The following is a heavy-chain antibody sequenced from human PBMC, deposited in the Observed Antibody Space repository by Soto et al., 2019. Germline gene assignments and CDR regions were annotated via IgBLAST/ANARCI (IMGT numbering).Heavy chain of an antibody. Sequence: PGGSLRLSCAASGFTFDDYAMHWVRQAPGKGLEWVSGISWNSGSIGYADSVKGRFTISRDNAKNSLYLQMNSLRAEDTALYYCANGYYSSSWYASSNENVYAFDIWGQGTMVTVSS. J-gene: IGHJ3*02. CDR2: ISWNSGSI. CDR1: GFTFDDYA. D-gene: IGHD6-13*01. V-gene: IGHV3-9*01. CDR3: ANGYYSSSWYASSNENVYAFDI.